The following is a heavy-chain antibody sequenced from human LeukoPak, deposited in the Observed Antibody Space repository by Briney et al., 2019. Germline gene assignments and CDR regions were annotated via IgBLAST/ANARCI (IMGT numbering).Heavy chain of an antibody. CDR2: MYTSGST. V-gene: IGHV4-4*07. D-gene: IGHD7-27*01. CDR3: ARTQHGEFDY. Sequence: SETLSLTCTVSGVSVSSDYWSWIRQPAGKGLEWIGRMYTSGSTSYNPSLKSRVTMSVDTSKNQFSLKLRSVTAADTAVYYFARTQHGEFDYWGQGTLVTVSA. CDR1: GVSVSSDY. J-gene: IGHJ4*02.